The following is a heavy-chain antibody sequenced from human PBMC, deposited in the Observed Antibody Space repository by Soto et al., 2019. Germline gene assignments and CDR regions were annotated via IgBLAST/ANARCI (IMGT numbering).Heavy chain of an antibody. CDR2: IYSAGTT. Sequence: EVRLVESGGGLIQPGGSLRLSCAASGFTVSSNYMSWVRQAPGKGLEWVSIIYSAGTTYYADSVKGRFTISRDNSKNTLYLQMNSLRAEDTAVYYCARGGGGYPFDYWGQGTLVTVSS. V-gene: IGHV3-53*01. D-gene: IGHD3-22*01. J-gene: IGHJ4*02. CDR1: GFTVSSNY. CDR3: ARGGGGYPFDY.